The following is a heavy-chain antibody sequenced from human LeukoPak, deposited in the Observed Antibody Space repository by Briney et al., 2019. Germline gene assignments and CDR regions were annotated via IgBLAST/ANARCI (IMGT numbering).Heavy chain of an antibody. Sequence: GGSLRLSCVASGFTFSSYGMHWVRQPPGRGLEWVAFIRYDGSNKYYADSVKGRFTISRDNSRDTLHLQMNSLRAEDTAVYYCAKDNYDYGDYDGGDYWGQGTLVTVSS. CDR2: IRYDGSNK. CDR3: AKDNYDYGDYDGGDY. CDR1: GFTFSSYG. V-gene: IGHV3-30*02. D-gene: IGHD4-17*01. J-gene: IGHJ4*02.